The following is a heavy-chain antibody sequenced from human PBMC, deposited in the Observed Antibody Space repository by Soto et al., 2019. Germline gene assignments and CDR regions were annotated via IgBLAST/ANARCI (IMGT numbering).Heavy chain of an antibody. J-gene: IGHJ6*02. D-gene: IGHD3-16*01. Sequence: SVKVSCKASACALSIYAISWVRQAPGQGLEWMGGIIPIFGTANYAQNLQGSVTISDNAQTSKDYMELSSLRSEGTAVYFCARDSFPGYYYGMDVWGQGTTVT. CDR1: ACALSIYA. CDR3: ARDSFPGYYYGMDV. CDR2: IIPIFGTA. V-gene: IGHV1-69*13.